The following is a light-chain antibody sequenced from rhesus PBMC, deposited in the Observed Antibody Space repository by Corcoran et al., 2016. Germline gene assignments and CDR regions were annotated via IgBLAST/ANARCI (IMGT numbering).Light chain of an antibody. J-gene: IGKJ4*01. Sequence: DIQMTQSPSSLSASVGDTVTITCRASQNINNWLDWYQQKPGRAPKLLIFRASSLQFGVPSRFSGSGSGTDFTLTISCLQPEDFATYYCQHGYGTPLTFGGGTKVEIE. CDR2: RAS. CDR3: QHGYGTPLT. V-gene: IGKV1-22*01. CDR1: QNINNW.